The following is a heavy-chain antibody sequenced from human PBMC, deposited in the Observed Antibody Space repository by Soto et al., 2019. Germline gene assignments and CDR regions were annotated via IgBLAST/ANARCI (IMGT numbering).Heavy chain of an antibody. Sequence: GGSLRLSCTASVFTFSSYAMSWVRQAPGKGLEWVSAISGSGGSTYYADSVKGRFTISRDNSKNTLYLQMNSLRAEDTAVYYHAKALFGVAARFDYGGQGPLGTVSS. V-gene: IGHV3-23*01. D-gene: IGHD3-3*01. CDR2: ISGSGGST. CDR3: AKALFGVAARFDY. CDR1: VFTFSSYA. J-gene: IGHJ4*02.